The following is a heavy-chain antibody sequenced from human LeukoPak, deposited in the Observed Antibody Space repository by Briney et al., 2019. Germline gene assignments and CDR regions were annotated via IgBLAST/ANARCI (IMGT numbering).Heavy chain of an antibody. CDR2: ISSSSSYI. CDR3: ARDKLPITMVRAAFDP. Sequence: GGSLRLSCAASGFTFSSYSMNWVRQAPGKGLEWVSSISSSSSYIYYADSVKGRFTISRDNAKNSLYVQMNSLRAEDTAVYYCARDKLPITMVRAAFDPWGQGTLVTVSS. J-gene: IGHJ5*02. D-gene: IGHD3-10*01. V-gene: IGHV3-21*01. CDR1: GFTFSSYS.